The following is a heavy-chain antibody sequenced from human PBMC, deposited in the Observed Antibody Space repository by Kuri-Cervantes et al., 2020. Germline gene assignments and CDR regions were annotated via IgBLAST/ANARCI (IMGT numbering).Heavy chain of an antibody. J-gene: IGHJ4*02. CDR3: AKDTGLGSFDY. CDR2: ISYDGSNK. Sequence: GGSLRLSCAASGFTFSSYAMHWVRQAPGKGLEWVAVISYDGSNKYYADSVKGRFTISRDNSKNTLYLRMNSLRAEDTAVYYCAKDTGLGSFDYWGQGTLVTVSS. V-gene: IGHV3-30-3*01. CDR1: GFTFSSYA. D-gene: IGHD1-14*01.